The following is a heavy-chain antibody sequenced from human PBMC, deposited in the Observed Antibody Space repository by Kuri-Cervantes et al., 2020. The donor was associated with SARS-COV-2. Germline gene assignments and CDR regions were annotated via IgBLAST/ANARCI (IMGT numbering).Heavy chain of an antibody. J-gene: IGHJ6*02. CDR1: GCTFSSYA. V-gene: IGHV1-69*04. CDR3: ARDGGTYYDVSSGYHCRGMDV. Sequence: SVKVSRKATGCTFSSYAVSWVRQAPGQGLECMGRIIPILGIANYAQKFQGRVTINADKSTRTPYMELSSLRSEDTAVYYCARDGGTYYDVSSGYHCRGMDVWGQGTTVTVSS. CDR2: IIPILGIA. D-gene: IGHD3-3*01.